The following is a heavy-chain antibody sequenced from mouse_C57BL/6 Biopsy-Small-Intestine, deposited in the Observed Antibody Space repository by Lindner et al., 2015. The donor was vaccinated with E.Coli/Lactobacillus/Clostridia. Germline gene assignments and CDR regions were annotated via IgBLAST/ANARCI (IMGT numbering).Heavy chain of an antibody. CDR2: IMPLLGVP. V-gene: IGHV1-74*01. J-gene: IGHJ1*01. D-gene: IGHD2-10*02. CDR3: AKNENPTHRFPEQFAPSGMDV. Sequence: SVKVSCKAFGGTFTSFTISWVRQAPGQGLEWMGRIMPLLGVPILAQKFQGRVRITADKSTSTAYMELNSLTSADTAVYYCAKNENPTHRFPEQFAPSGMDVWGQGTTVTVSS. CDR1: GGTFTSFT.